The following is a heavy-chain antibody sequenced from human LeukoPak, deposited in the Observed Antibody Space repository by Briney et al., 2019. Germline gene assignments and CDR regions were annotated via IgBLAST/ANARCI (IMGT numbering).Heavy chain of an antibody. J-gene: IGHJ4*02. CDR2: VDYSGST. D-gene: IGHD4-23*01. CDR3: ARLNGGN. Sequence: PSETLSLTCTVSGGSITRYYWSWIRRPPGKGLEWLAYVDYSGSTAYNPSLNGRIAISPDTSKNQFSLKLRSVTAADTAVYYCARLNGGNWGRGILVTVSS. V-gene: IGHV4-59*08. CDR1: GGSITRYY.